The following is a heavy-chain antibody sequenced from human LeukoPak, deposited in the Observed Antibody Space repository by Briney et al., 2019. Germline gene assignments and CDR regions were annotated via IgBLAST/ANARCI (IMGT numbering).Heavy chain of an antibody. CDR1: GGSFSGYY. V-gene: IGHV4-34*01. Sequence: SETLSLTCAVYGGSFSGYYWSWIRQPPGKGLEWIGEINHSGSTNYNPPLKSRVTISVDTSNNQFSLKLSSVTAADTVVYYCARRGPYGGNSGNFQHWGQGTLVTVSS. D-gene: IGHD4-17*01. CDR3: ARRGPYGGNSGNFQH. CDR2: INHSGST. J-gene: IGHJ1*01.